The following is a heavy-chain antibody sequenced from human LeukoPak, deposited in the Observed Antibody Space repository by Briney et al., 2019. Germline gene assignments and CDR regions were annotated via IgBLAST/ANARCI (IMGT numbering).Heavy chain of an antibody. Sequence: HPGGSLRLSCAASGFTFSSYEMNWVRQAPGKGLEWVSYISSSGSTIYYADSVKGRFTISRDNSKNTLYLQMNSLRAEDTAVYYCAKGIYSSGWSYFDYWGHGTLVTVSS. V-gene: IGHV3-48*03. CDR2: ISSSGSTI. CDR1: GFTFSSYE. J-gene: IGHJ4*01. CDR3: AKGIYSSGWSYFDY. D-gene: IGHD6-19*01.